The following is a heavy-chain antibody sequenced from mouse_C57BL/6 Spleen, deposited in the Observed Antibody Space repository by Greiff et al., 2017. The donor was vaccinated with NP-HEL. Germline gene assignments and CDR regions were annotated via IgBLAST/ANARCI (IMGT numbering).Heavy chain of an antibody. CDR3: AREMDYGWYFDV. D-gene: IGHD2-4*01. V-gene: IGHV1-82*01. CDR1: GYAFSSSW. J-gene: IGHJ1*03. CDR2: IYPGDGDT. Sequence: QVQLKESGPELVKPGASVKISCKASGYAFSSSWMNWVKQRPGKGLEWIGRIYPGDGDTNYNGKFKGKATLTADKSSSTAYMQLSSLTSEDSAVYFCAREMDYGWYFDVWGTGTTVTVSS.